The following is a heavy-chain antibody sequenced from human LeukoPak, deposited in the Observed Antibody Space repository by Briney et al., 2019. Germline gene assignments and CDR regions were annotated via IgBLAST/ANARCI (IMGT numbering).Heavy chain of an antibody. Sequence: PGGSLRLSCAASGFTFSSYWMHWVRQAPGKGLVWVSRINSDGSSTSYADSVKGRFTISRDNAKNTLYLQMNSLRAEDTAVYYCATGITITNWFDPWGQGTLVTVSS. J-gene: IGHJ5*02. V-gene: IGHV3-74*01. CDR3: ATGITITNWFDP. CDR1: GFTFSSYW. D-gene: IGHD3-3*01. CDR2: INSDGSST.